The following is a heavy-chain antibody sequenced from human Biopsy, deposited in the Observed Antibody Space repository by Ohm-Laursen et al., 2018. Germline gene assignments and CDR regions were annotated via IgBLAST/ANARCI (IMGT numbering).Heavy chain of an antibody. CDR3: ASAGYNPDWNFDL. D-gene: IGHD5-24*01. V-gene: IGHV4-59*12. CDR2: IYFTGRT. CDR1: NVSFSSYY. Sequence: GTLSLTCVVYNVSFSSYYWSWIRQPPGKALEWIGYIYFTGRTSYNPSLKSRVTMSVNTSKKQFSLRLSSVTAADTAVYYCASAGYNPDWNFDLWGRGTRVTVSS. J-gene: IGHJ2*01.